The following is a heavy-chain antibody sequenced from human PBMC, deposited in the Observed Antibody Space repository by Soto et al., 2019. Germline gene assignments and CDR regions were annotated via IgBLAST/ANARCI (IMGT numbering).Heavy chain of an antibody. CDR1: GFTFSSYA. J-gene: IGHJ6*02. Sequence: EVQLLESGGDLVQPGGSLRLSCAASGFTFSSYAMNWVRQAPGKGLEWVSAISGSGGNTFYADSVKGRFTISRDNSKNTLFLQRHSLRAEDTAIYYCAMLNSGSYSYHGMDVWGQGTTVTVSS. CDR2: ISGSGGNT. D-gene: IGHD1-26*01. CDR3: AMLNSGSYSYHGMDV. V-gene: IGHV3-23*01.